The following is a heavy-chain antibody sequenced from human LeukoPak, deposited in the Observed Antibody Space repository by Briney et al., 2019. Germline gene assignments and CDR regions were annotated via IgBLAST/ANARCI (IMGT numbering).Heavy chain of an antibody. D-gene: IGHD6-19*01. CDR2: IKQDGSEK. CDR3: ARGYSSGWPFPGY. CDR1: GFTFSSYC. V-gene: IGHV3-7*01. J-gene: IGHJ4*02. Sequence: GGSLRLSCAASGFTFSSYCMSWVRHAPGKGLEWVANIKQDGSEKYYVDSVKGRFTISRDNAKNSLYLQMNSLRAEDTAVYYCARGYSSGWPFPGYWGQGTLVTVSS.